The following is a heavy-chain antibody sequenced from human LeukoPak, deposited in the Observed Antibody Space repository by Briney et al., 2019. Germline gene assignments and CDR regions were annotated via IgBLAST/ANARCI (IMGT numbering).Heavy chain of an antibody. CDR2: IRFDGSNE. D-gene: IGHD3-10*01. J-gene: IGHJ4*02. V-gene: IGHV3-30*02. Sequence: GGSLRLSCAASGFTFSSYGMHWVRQAPGKGLEWVAFIRFDGSNEYYADSVKGRFTISRDNSKNTLYLQMNSLRAEDTAVYYCAKPLLWFGEFTSYYFDYWGQGTLVTVSS. CDR1: GFTFSSYG. CDR3: AKPLLWFGEFTSYYFDY.